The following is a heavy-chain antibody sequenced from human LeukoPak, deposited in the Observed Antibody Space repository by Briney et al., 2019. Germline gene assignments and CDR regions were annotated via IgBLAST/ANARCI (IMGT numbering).Heavy chain of an antibody. CDR2: VSYDESNK. V-gene: IGHV3-30*18. Sequence: GRSLRLSCAASGLTFSSYGMHWVRQAPGKGLEWVATVSYDESNKYYADSAKGRFTISRDNSKNTLYLQMNSLRAEDTAVFYCAKSRGYTYEDYYAMDVWGQGTTVTVSS. D-gene: IGHD5-18*01. J-gene: IGHJ6*02. CDR3: AKSRGYTYEDYYAMDV. CDR1: GLTFSSYG.